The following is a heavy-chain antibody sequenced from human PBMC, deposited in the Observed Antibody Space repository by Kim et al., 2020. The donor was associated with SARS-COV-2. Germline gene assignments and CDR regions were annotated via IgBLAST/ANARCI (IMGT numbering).Heavy chain of an antibody. J-gene: IGHJ4*02. V-gene: IGHV3-7*01. CDR3: AALDTVQVPGGI. D-gene: IGHD3-10*01. Sequence: DGDAGKGRFTMSRDNAKNSLDLQMSSLRTEDTAIYYCAALDTVQVPGGIWGQGTLVTVSS.